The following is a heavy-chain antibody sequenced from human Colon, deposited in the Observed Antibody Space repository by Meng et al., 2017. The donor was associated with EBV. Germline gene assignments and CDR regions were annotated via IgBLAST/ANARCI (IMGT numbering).Heavy chain of an antibody. Sequence: QLQQSRSGLVRPSKXPPLTCALSGDSVSSNTAAWNWLRQSPSRGLEWLGRTYYRSKWYDDYALSVKSRLTINPDTSKNQFSLQLNSVTPEDTAVYFCARETTGGYYFDYWGQGTLVTVSS. J-gene: IGHJ4*02. CDR1: GDSVSSNTAA. V-gene: IGHV6-1*01. CDR3: ARETTGGYYFDY. CDR2: TYYRSKWYD. D-gene: IGHD1-1*01.